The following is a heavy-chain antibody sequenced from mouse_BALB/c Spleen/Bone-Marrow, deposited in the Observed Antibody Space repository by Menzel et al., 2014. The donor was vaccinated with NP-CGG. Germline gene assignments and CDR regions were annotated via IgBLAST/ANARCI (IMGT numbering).Heavy chain of an antibody. D-gene: IGHD2-4*01. Sequence: VQLQQSGPGLVAPSQSLSITCTVSGFSLTGYGVSWVRQPPGKGLEWLGMIWGDGSTDYNSALKSRLNISKDNSKSQVFLKMNSLQAENTARYYCARDSFLITRALDFWGQGTSVTVSS. CDR1: GFSLTGYG. CDR3: ARDSFLITRALDF. CDR2: IWGDGST. J-gene: IGHJ4*01. V-gene: IGHV2-6-7*01.